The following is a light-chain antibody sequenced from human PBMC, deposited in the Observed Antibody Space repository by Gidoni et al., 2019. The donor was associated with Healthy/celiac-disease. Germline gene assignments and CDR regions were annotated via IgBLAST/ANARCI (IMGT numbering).Light chain of an antibody. CDR1: QSISSY. CDR3: QQSYSTRGT. Sequence: DIQMTQSPSSLSASVGDRATITCRASQSISSYLNWYQQKPGKAPKLLIYAASSLQSGVPSRFRGSGSGTDFTLTISSLQPEDFATYYCQQSYSTRGTFGQGTKVEIK. J-gene: IGKJ1*01. V-gene: IGKV1-39*01. CDR2: AAS.